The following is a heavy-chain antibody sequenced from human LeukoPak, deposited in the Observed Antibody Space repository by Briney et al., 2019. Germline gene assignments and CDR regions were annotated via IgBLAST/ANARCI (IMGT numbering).Heavy chain of an antibody. CDR2: INAANGNT. CDR3: ARARIVATKRYFDY. Sequence: ASVKVSCKTSGFTFTTYTMHWVRQAPGQRLEWMGWINAANGNTQYSQKFQGRVTITRDTSASTAYMELSSLRSDDTAVYYCARARIVATKRYFDYWGQGTLVTVSS. CDR1: GFTFTTYT. J-gene: IGHJ4*02. V-gene: IGHV1-3*01. D-gene: IGHD5-12*01.